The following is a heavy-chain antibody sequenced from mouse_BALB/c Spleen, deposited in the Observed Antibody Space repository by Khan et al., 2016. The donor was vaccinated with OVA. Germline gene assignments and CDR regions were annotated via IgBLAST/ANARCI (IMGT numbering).Heavy chain of an antibody. CDR1: GFSLTSYG. D-gene: IGHD1-1*02. J-gene: IGHJ2*01. CDR2: IWSGGST. Sequence: QVQLKQSGPGLVQPSQSLSITCTVSGFSLTSYGVHWVRQSPGRGLAWLGMIWSGGSTDYNATFISRLSISKYNSKSQVFFKMNSLQSYDTAIYYCARNRNGYFDYWGQGTTLTVSS. V-gene: IGHV2-2*03. CDR3: ARNRNGYFDY.